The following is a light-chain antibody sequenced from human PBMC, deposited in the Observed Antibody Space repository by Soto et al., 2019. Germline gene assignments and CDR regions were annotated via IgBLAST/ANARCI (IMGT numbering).Light chain of an antibody. J-gene: IGLJ1*01. CDR1: SSDVGAYNY. CDR2: EVS. V-gene: IGLV2-14*01. Sequence: QSVLTQPASVSGSPGQSITISCTGTSSDVGAYNYVSWYQQHPGKAPKLMIYEVSNRPSGVSNRFSGSKSGNTASLTISGLQAEDEADYYCSSYPSSSTQVFGTGTKVTVL. CDR3: SSYPSSSTQV.